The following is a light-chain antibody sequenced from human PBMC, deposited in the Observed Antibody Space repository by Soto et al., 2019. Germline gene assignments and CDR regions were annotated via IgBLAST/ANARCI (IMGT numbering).Light chain of an antibody. V-gene: IGKV1-5*03. J-gene: IGKJ1*01. Sequence: DIQMTQSPSTLSASVGDRVTITCRASQSISSWLAWYQQKPGKAPKLLIYKAPSLESGGASRFSGSVSLTDFTLNPSGLAPDDCATYYCQHQTFGQGTKVEIK. CDR2: KAP. CDR3: QHQT. CDR1: QSISSW.